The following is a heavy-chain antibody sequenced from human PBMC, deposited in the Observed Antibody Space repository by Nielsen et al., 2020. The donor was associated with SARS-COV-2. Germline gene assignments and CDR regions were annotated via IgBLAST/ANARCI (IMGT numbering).Heavy chain of an antibody. CDR2: IRSKSHSYET. J-gene: IGHJ3*02. CDR3: ARVNPVSDSWFDALDI. CDR1: GFSLSDSG. V-gene: IGHV3-73*01. D-gene: IGHD6-13*01. Sequence: SLILSCASSGFSLSDSGMHWVRQASGRGLAWLGRIRSKSHSYETVYAVSVRDRFTISRDDSENTAYLQLNSLSTEDTAVYFCARVNPVSDSWFDALDIWGQGTMVTVSS.